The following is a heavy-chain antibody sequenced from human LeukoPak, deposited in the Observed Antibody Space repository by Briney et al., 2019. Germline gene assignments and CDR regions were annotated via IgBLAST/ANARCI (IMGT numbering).Heavy chain of an antibody. CDR2: ISLDGTIG. J-gene: IGHJ5*02. Sequence: PGGSLRLSCAASGFTFTSFGMHWVRQAPGKGLEWVAVISLDGTIGDYADSVNGRFIISRDTSKNMLYLQMNRLRAEDTAVYFCTKAPRADFYDRSGRFSWFDPWGQGTLVTVSP. V-gene: IGHV3-30*18. CDR3: TKAPRADFYDRSGRFSWFDP. CDR1: GFTFTSFG. D-gene: IGHD3-22*01.